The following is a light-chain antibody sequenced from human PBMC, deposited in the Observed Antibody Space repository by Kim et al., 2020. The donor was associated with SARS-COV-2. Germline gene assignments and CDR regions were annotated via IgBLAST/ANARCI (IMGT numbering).Light chain of an antibody. Sequence: QAVVTQTPSASGTPGQRVTISCSGSSSNIGSNPVNWYQQFPGAAPKLLIFTDNQRPSGVPDRFSGSKSGASASLAISGLQFEDEGDYYCAAWDDGLDGYVFGSGTKVTVL. CDR1: SSNIGSNP. CDR2: TDN. V-gene: IGLV1-44*01. CDR3: AAWDDGLDGYV. J-gene: IGLJ1*01.